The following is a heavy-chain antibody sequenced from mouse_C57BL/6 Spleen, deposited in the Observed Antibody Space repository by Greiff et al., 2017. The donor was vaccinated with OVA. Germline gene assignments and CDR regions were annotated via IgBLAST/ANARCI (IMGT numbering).Heavy chain of an antibody. D-gene: IGHD1-1*01. J-gene: IGHJ2*01. CDR1: GYTFTSYW. CDR2: INPSNGGT. CDR3: ARDYYGSSFDY. V-gene: IGHV1-53*01. Sequence: QVHVKQSGTELVKPGASVKLSCKASGYTFTSYWMHWVKQRPGQGLEWIGNINPSNGGTNYNEKFKSKATLTVDKSSSTAYMQLSSLTSEDSAVYYCARDYYGSSFDYWGQGTTLTVSS.